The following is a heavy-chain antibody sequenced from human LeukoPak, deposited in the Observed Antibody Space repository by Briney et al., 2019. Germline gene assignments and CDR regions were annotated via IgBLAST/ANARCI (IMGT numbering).Heavy chain of an antibody. J-gene: IGHJ5*02. V-gene: IGHV4-61*02. D-gene: IGHD6-13*01. CDR3: ARRLPSYSSSQNWFDP. CDR1: GGSISSLSYY. Sequence: PSETLSLTCTVSGGSISSLSYYWSWIRQPAGKGLEWIGRIYTSGNTNYNPSLKSRVTISVDTSKNQFSLKLSSVTAADTAVYYCARRLPSYSSSQNWFDPWGQGTLVTVSS. CDR2: IYTSGNT.